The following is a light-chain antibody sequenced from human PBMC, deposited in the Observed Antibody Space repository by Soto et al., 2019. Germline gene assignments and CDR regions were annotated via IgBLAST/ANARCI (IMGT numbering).Light chain of an antibody. V-gene: IGKV1-39*01. CDR2: AAS. J-gene: IGKJ3*01. Sequence: DIQMTQSPSSLSASVGDRVTITCRASQSISNYLNWYQQKPGKAPKLLIYAASSLQSGVPSRFSGSGSGTDSTFSISSLQPEDFATYSCQQSYTTLFTFGPGTNVDI. CDR1: QSISNY. CDR3: QQSYTTLFT.